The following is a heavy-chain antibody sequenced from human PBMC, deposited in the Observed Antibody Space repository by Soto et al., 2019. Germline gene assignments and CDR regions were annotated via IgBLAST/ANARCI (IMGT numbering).Heavy chain of an antibody. CDR1: GFTVSSNY. V-gene: IGHV3-53*01. J-gene: IGHJ6*02. D-gene: IGHD3-22*01. CDR2: IYSGGST. CDR3: ARDGSYYDSSGYYSYYYGMDV. Sequence: GGSLRLSCAASGFTVSSNYMSWVRQAPGKGLEWVSVIYSGGSTYYADSVKGRFTISRDNSKNTLYLQMNSLRAEDTAVYYCARDGSYYDSSGYYSYYYGMDVWGQGTTVTVSS.